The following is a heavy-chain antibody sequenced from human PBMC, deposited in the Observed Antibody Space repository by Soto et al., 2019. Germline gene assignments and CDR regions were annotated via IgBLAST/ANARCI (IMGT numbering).Heavy chain of an antibody. CDR3: ARLSIAAPQTYYYGMDV. CDR2: IYSGGST. CDR1: GFTVSSNY. Sequence: PGGSLRLSCAASGFTVSSNYMSWVRQAPGKGLEWVSVIYSGGSTYYADSVKGRFTISRDNSKNTLYLQMNSLRAEDTAMYYCARLSIAAPQTYYYGMDVWGQGTTVTVSS. J-gene: IGHJ6*02. D-gene: IGHD6-6*01. V-gene: IGHV3-53*01.